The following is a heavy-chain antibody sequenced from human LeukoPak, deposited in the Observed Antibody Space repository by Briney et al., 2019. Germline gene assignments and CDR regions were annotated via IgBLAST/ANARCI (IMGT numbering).Heavy chain of an antibody. CDR1: GGSMSPYH. Sequence: SETLSLTCTVSGGSMSPYHWGWIRQPPGKGLEWTGYIYYSGSTNYNPSLKSRVTISVDTSKNQFSLKLSSVTAADTAIYYCARAVSGRFDYWGQGTLATVSS. V-gene: IGHV4-59*12. CDR2: IYYSGST. J-gene: IGHJ4*02. CDR3: ARAVSGRFDY. D-gene: IGHD6-19*01.